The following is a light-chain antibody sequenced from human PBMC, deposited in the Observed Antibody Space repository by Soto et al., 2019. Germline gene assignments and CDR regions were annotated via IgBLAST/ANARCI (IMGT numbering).Light chain of an antibody. J-gene: IGKJ1*01. V-gene: IGKV3-20*01. CDR2: GAS. CDR3: LQFDNSPRT. CDR1: QSVSSTY. Sequence: EIVLTQSPGTLSLSPGERATLSCRASQSVSSTYLAWYQQRPGQAPRLLIYGASSRATGIPDRFSGSGSGTDFTLTISRLEPEDFAVYYCLQFDNSPRTFGQGTKVAIK.